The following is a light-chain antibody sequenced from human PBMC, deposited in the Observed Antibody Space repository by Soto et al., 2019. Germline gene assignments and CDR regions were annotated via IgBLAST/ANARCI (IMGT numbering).Light chain of an antibody. CDR3: QQYNNWTLT. J-gene: IGKJ4*01. CDR1: QSVSSN. CDR2: GAS. Sequence: EIVMTQSPATLSVSPGERATLSCRASQSVSSNLAWYQQKPGQAPRLLIYGASIRATGIPARFSGSGSGTEFTLPISSLQSEDFAVYYCQQYNNWTLTFGGGTNVEIK. V-gene: IGKV3-15*01.